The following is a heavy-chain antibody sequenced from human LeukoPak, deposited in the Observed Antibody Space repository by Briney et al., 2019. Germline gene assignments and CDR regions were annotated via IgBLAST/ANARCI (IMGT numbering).Heavy chain of an antibody. D-gene: IGHD3-10*01. CDR1: GGTFSNYA. Sequence: EASVKVSCKASGGTFSNYAIHWVRQAPGKGLEWMGRIIPILDIANYAQKFQGGVTITADNSTSTAYMELSGLRSEDTAVYYCARSGIRRSPFDYWGQGTLVTVSS. J-gene: IGHJ4*02. CDR2: IIPILDIA. CDR3: ARSGIRRSPFDY. V-gene: IGHV1-69*04.